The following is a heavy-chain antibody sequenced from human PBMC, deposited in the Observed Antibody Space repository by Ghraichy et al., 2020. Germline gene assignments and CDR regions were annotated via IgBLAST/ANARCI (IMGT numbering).Heavy chain of an antibody. Sequence: SYTLSLTCTVSGGFISSSSYYWAWIRQPPGKGLEWIGSIYYSGSTHYNPSLKSRVTISVDTSKNQFSLKLSSVTAADTAVYYCARPFCRQLVPFDWFDPWGQGTLVTVSS. CDR1: GGFISSSSYY. D-gene: IGHD1-1*01. CDR2: IYYSGST. J-gene: IGHJ5*02. V-gene: IGHV4-39*01. CDR3: ARPFCRQLVPFDWFDP.